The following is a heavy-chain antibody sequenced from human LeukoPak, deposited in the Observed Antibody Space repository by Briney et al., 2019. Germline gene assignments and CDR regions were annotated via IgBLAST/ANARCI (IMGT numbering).Heavy chain of an antibody. J-gene: IGHJ6*02. CDR1: GYTFTSYD. V-gene: IGHV1-8*01. Sequence: ASVKVSCKASGYTFTSYDINWVRQATGQGLEWMGWMNPNSGNTGYAQKFQGRVTMTRNTSISTAYMELSSLRSEDTAEYYCARVASHYDFWSGYWYYYYYGMDVWGQGTTVTVSS. D-gene: IGHD3-3*01. CDR3: ARVASHYDFWSGYWYYYYYGMDV. CDR2: MNPNSGNT.